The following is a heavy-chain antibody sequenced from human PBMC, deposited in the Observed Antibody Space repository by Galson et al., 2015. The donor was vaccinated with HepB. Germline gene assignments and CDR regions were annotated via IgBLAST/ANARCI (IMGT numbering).Heavy chain of an antibody. Sequence: SVKVSCKASGYTFTSYGISWVRQAPGQGLEWMGWISAYNGNTNYAQKLQGRVTMTTDTSTSTAYMELRSLRSDDTAVYYCARERLLWFGELSKRGYYYYYYMDVWGKGTTVTVSS. D-gene: IGHD3-10*01. V-gene: IGHV1-18*01. CDR3: ARERLLWFGELSKRGYYYYYYMDV. CDR2: ISAYNGNT. CDR1: GYTFTSYG. J-gene: IGHJ6*03.